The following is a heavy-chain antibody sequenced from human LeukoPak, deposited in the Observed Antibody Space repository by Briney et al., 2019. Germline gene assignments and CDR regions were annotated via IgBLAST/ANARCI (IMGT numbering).Heavy chain of an antibody. CDR1: GYTFTSYA. CDR2: IIPILGIA. V-gene: IGHV1-69*04. J-gene: IGHJ5*02. D-gene: IGHD6-6*01. Sequence: GASVKVSCKASGYTFTSYAMNWVRQAPGQGLEWMGRIIPILGIANYAQKFQGRVTITADKSTSTAYMELSSLRSEDTAVYYCARWDSTPTGAAPHTGFDPWGQGTLVTVSS. CDR3: ARWDSTPTGAAPHTGFDP.